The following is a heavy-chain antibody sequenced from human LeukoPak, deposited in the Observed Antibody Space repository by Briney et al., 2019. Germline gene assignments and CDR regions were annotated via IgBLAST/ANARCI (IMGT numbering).Heavy chain of an antibody. V-gene: IGHV1-2*04. CDR1: GYTFTGYY. D-gene: IGHD4-17*01. CDR2: INPNSGGT. CDR3: ARDLDYGDSYPFDY. J-gene: IGHJ4*02. Sequence: GASVKVSCKASGYTFTGYYMHWVRQAPGQGLEWMGWINPNSGGTNYAQRFQGWVTMTRDTSISTAYMELSRLRSDDTAVYYCARDLDYGDSYPFDYWGQGTLVTVSS.